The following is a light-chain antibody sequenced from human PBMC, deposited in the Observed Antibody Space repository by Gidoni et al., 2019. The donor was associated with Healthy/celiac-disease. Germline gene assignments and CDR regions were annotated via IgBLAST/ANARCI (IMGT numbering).Light chain of an antibody. CDR1: QSISSW. Sequence: DLQMTQSPSTLSASVGDRVTITCRASQSISSWLAWYQQKPGKAPKLLIYKASSLESGVPSRCSGSGSGTEFTLTISSLQPDDFATYYCQQYNSYPYTFGQGTKLEIK. V-gene: IGKV1-5*03. CDR3: QQYNSYPYT. CDR2: KAS. J-gene: IGKJ2*01.